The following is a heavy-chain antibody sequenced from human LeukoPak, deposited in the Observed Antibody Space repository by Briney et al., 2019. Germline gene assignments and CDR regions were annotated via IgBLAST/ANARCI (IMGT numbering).Heavy chain of an antibody. V-gene: IGHV1-18*01. J-gene: IGHJ5*02. Sequence: ASVKVSCKASGYTFTSYGISWVRQAPGRGLEWMGWISAYNGNTNYAQKLQGRVTMTTDTSTSTAYMELRSLRSDDTAVYYCARALNSSSSGPGILDPWGQGTLVTVSS. CDR1: GYTFTSYG. D-gene: IGHD6-6*01. CDR2: ISAYNGNT. CDR3: ARALNSSSSGPGILDP.